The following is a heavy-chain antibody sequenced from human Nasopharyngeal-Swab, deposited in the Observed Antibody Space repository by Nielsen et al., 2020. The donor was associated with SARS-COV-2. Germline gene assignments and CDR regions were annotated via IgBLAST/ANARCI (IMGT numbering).Heavy chain of an antibody. Sequence: WVRQAPGQGLEWMGRINPNSGGTNYAQKFQGRVTMTRDTSISTAYMELSRLRSDDTAVYYRAMSIAVAGTGWFDPWGQGTLVTVSS. V-gene: IGHV1-2*06. D-gene: IGHD6-19*01. CDR3: AMSIAVAGTGWFDP. CDR2: INPNSGGT. J-gene: IGHJ5*02.